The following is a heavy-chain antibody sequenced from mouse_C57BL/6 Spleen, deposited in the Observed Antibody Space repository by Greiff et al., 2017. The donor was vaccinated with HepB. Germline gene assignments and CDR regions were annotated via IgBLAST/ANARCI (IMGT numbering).Heavy chain of an antibody. CDR3: AREADYDYDVAY. CDR2: ISYDGSN. Sequence: EVQLVESGPGLVKPSQSLSLTCSVTGYSITSGYYWNWIRQFPGNKLEWMGYISYDGSNNYNPSLKNRISITRDTSKNQFFLKLNSVTTEDTATYYCAREADYDYDVAYWGQGTLVTVSA. J-gene: IGHJ3*01. D-gene: IGHD2-4*01. V-gene: IGHV3-6*01. CDR1: GYSITSGYY.